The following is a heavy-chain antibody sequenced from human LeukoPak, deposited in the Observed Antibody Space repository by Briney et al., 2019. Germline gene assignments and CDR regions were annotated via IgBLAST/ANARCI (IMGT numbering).Heavy chain of an antibody. J-gene: IGHJ3*02. CDR1: GFTFSSYG. CDR3: ARGKEQQLYAFDI. D-gene: IGHD6-13*01. V-gene: IGHV3-33*01. Sequence: PGRSLRLSCAASGFTFSSYGMHWVRQAPGKGLEWVAVIWYDGSNKYYADSVKGRFTISRDNSKNTLYLQMNSLRAEDTAVYYCARGKEQQLYAFDIWGQGTMVTVSS. CDR2: IWYDGSNK.